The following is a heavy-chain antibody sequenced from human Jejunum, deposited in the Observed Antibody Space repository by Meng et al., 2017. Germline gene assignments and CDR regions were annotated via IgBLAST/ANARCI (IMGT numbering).Heavy chain of an antibody. J-gene: IGHJ1*01. Sequence: QVQLQQWGAGQLKPSETLSLTCAVYGASIGGYFWSWIRQTPGKEPEWIGEVNRKVTTNYNPSLEGRVSISVDTSKIQFSLTLNSVTAADTAVYYCARPLGYNGVNLGFFQHWGQGTLVTVSS. CDR1: GASIGGYF. D-gene: IGHD5-12*01. V-gene: IGHV4-34*01. CDR3: ARPLGYNGVNLGFFQH. CDR2: VNRKVTT.